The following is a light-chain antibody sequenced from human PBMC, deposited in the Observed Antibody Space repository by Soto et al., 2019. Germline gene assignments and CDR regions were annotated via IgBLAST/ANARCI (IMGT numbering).Light chain of an antibody. CDR3: SSYTSSSLYV. CDR2: DVS. Sequence: QSALTQPASVSGSPGQSITISCTGTSSDVGDYNYVSWYQQHPGKAPKLMIYDVSIRPSGVSYRFSGSKSGNTASLTISGLQAEDEADYYCSSYTSSSLYVFGTGTKVTVL. J-gene: IGLJ1*01. CDR1: SSDVGDYNY. V-gene: IGLV2-14*01.